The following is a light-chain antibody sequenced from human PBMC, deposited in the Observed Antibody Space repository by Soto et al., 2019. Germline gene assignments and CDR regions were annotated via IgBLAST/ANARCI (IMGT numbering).Light chain of an antibody. CDR1: QSISSN. CDR2: GAS. CDR3: QQYNNWPFT. Sequence: EIVMTQSPATLSVSPGERATLSCRASQSISSNLAWYQQKPGQAPRLLIYGASPRATGIPATFSGSGSGTEFTLTISILQSEDFTVYYCQQYNNWPFTFGTGTKVDIK. V-gene: IGKV3-15*01. J-gene: IGKJ3*01.